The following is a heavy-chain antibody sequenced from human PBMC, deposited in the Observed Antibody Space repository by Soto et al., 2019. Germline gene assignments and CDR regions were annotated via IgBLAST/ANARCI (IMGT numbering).Heavy chain of an antibody. CDR1: GYPFTTYF. J-gene: IGHJ4*02. D-gene: IGHD6-13*01. CDR3: ARDTGVYSEPFDH. CDR2: INPNSGGT. Sequence: QVQLMQSGAEVKTPGASMTVSCKPSGYPFTTYFIRWVRRAPGQGLEWMGWINPNSGGTHYAQKFRDRVTLTRDTSITTVYMALSGLTSDDTAIYYCARDTGVYSEPFDHWGQGTLVSVSS. V-gene: IGHV1-2*02.